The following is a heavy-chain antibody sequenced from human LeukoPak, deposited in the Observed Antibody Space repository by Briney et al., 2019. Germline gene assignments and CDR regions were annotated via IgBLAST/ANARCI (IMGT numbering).Heavy chain of an antibody. V-gene: IGHV1-8*03. CDR1: GYTFTSYD. CDR3: ARGTHVTTAYYYYYMDV. J-gene: IGHJ6*03. Sequence: ASVKVSCKAPGYTFTSYDINWVRQATGQGLEWMGWMNPNSGNTGYAQKFQGRVTITRNTSISTAYMELSSLRSEDTAVYYCARGTHVTTAYYYYYMDVWGKGTTVTVSS. CDR2: MNPNSGNT. D-gene: IGHD4-17*01.